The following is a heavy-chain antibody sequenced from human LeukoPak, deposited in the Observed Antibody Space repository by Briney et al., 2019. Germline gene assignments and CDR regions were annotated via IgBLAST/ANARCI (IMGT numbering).Heavy chain of an antibody. Sequence: PSETLSLTCTVSGGSISGYYWSWIRQPAGKGLEWIWRIYSSGSTIYNPSLKSRVTVSVDTSKNQFSLKLNSVTAADTAVYYCARDASGYTTNWFDPWGQGTLVTVSS. CDR1: GGSISGYY. V-gene: IGHV4-4*07. D-gene: IGHD6-13*01. CDR3: ARDASGYTTNWFDP. J-gene: IGHJ5*02. CDR2: IYSSGST.